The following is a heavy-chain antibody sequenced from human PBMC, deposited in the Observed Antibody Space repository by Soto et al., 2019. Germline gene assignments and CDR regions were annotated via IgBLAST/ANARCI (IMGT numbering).Heavy chain of an antibody. CDR1: GYTFTGYY. CDR3: AREIGIVSLRGNWFDP. D-gene: IGHD3-16*01. V-gene: IGHV1-2*04. CDR2: INPNSGGT. Sequence: ASVKVSCKASGYTFTGYYMHWVRQAPGQGLEWMGWINPNSGGTNYAQKFQGWVTMTRDTSISTAYMELSRLRSDDTAVYYCAREIGIVSLRGNWFDPWGQGTLVTVSS. J-gene: IGHJ5*02.